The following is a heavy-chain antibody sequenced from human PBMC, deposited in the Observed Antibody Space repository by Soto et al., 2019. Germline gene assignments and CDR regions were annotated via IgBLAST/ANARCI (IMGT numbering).Heavy chain of an antibody. CDR1: GGSISSYY. Sequence: SETLSLTCTVSGGSISSYYWSWIRQPPGKGLEWIGYIYYSGSTNYNPSLKSRVTISVDTSKNQFSLKLSSVTAADTAVYYCARHVIKGIRGWFDPWGQGTLVTVS. J-gene: IGHJ5*02. CDR3: ARHVIKGIRGWFDP. CDR2: IYYSGST. V-gene: IGHV4-59*08.